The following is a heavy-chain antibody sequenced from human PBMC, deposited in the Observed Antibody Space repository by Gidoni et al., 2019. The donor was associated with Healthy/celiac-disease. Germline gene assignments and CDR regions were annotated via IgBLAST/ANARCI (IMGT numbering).Heavy chain of an antibody. D-gene: IGHD3-16*02. V-gene: IGHV4-59*01. CDR3: ARSGDYVWGSYRHSFDF. CDR2: ST. Sequence: STNYNPSLKSRVTISVDTSKNQFSLKLSSVTAADTAVYYCARSGDYVWGSYRHSFDFWGHGTLVTVSS. J-gene: IGHJ4*01.